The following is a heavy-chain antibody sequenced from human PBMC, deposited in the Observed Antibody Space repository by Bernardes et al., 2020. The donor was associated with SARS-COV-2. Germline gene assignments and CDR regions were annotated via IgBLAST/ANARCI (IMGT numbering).Heavy chain of an antibody. CDR1: GYTFTGYY. Sequence: ASVKVSCKASGYTFTGYYMHWVRQAPGQGLEWMGWINPNSGGTNYAQKFQGWVTMTRDTSISTAYMELSRLRSDDTAVYYCARGSFQLAGIYGMDVWGQGTTVTVSS. D-gene: IGHD6-6*01. CDR2: INPNSGGT. J-gene: IGHJ6*02. V-gene: IGHV1-2*04. CDR3: ARGSFQLAGIYGMDV.